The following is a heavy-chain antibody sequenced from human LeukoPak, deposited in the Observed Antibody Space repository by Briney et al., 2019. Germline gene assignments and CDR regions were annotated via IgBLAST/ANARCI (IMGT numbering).Heavy chain of an antibody. Sequence: SVKVSCKASGGTFSSYAISWVRQAPGQGLEWMGGIIPIFGTANYAQKFQGRVTITADKSTSTAYMELSSLRSEDTAVYYCARVSQLSYYFDYWGQGTLVTVSS. CDR1: GGTFSSYA. CDR2: IIPIFGTA. V-gene: IGHV1-69*06. J-gene: IGHJ4*02. CDR3: ARVSQLSYYFDY. D-gene: IGHD2-2*01.